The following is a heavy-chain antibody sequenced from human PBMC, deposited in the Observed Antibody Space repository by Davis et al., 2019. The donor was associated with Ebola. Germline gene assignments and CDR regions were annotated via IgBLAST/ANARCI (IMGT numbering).Heavy chain of an antibody. CDR1: GFAFRNYA. CDR3: TRVLGHCSSTTCSGMDV. Sequence: GESLKISCAASGFAFRNYAMHWVRQAPGKGLEWVALIYYAGTNNYYADSVKGRFTISRENGKNSLYLQMNSLRGGDSAVYYCTRVLGHCSSTTCSGMDVWGQGTTVTVSS. CDR2: IYYAGTNN. J-gene: IGHJ6*02. V-gene: IGHV3-33*01. D-gene: IGHD2-2*01.